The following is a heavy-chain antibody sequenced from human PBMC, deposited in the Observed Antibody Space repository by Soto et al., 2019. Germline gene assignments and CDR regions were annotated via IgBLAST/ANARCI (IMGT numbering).Heavy chain of an antibody. V-gene: IGHV3-30-3*01. CDR2: VSYDGSNK. D-gene: IGHD6-6*01. J-gene: IGHJ5*02. CDR3: ARTRGGGSSFWWFDP. Sequence: QVQLVESGGGVVQPGRSLRLSCAASGFTFSTYTMHWVRQAPGKGLEWVAVVSYDGSNKYYGDSVRGRFTVSRDNSKNTLFLQMHSLREEDTAVYHCARTRGGGSSFWWFDPWGQGTLVTVSS. CDR1: GFTFSTYT.